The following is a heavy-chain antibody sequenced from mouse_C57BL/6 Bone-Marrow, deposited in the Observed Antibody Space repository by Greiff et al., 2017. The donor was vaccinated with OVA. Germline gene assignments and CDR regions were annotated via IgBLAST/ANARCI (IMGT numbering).Heavy chain of an antibody. V-gene: IGHV3-6*01. J-gene: IGHJ3*01. CDR1: GYSITSGYY. CDR3: ASTTNYYGSSYSFAY. Sequence: VQLQQSGPGLVKPSQSLSLTCSVTGYSITSGYYWNWIRQFPGNKLEWMGYISYDGSNNYNPSLKNRISITRDTSKNQFFLKLNSVTTEDTATYYCASTTNYYGSSYSFAYWGQGTLVTVSA. D-gene: IGHD1-1*01. CDR2: ISYDGSN.